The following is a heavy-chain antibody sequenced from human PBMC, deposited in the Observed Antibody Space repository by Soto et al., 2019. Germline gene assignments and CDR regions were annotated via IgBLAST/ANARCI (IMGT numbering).Heavy chain of an antibody. CDR3: ARDKAVVVVPAARTYYYYGMDV. V-gene: IGHV3-74*01. CDR1: GFTFSSYW. D-gene: IGHD2-2*01. J-gene: IGHJ6*02. CDR2: INSDGSST. Sequence: EVQLVESGGGLVQPGGSLRLSCAASGFTFSSYWMHWVRQAPGKGLVWVSRINSDGSSTSYADSVKGRFTISRDNAKNTLYLQMNSRRAEDTAVYYCARDKAVVVVPAARTYYYYGMDVWGQGTTVTVSS.